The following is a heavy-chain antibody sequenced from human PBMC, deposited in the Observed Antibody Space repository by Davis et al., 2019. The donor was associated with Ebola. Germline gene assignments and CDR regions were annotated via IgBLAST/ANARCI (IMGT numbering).Heavy chain of an antibody. Sequence: GSLRLSCAVYGDSVSDYFWSWIRQPPGKGLEWIGEVGHSGYTSYNPSLQSRVTLSADTSKTQVSLKLRSVTAADTAVYFCARTTQTSVSDSGLGYNYLDPWGQGVLITVSS. CDR2: VGHSGYT. J-gene: IGHJ5*02. CDR1: GDSVSDYF. V-gene: IGHV4-34*01. CDR3: ARTTQTSVSDSGLGYNYLDP. D-gene: IGHD5-18*01.